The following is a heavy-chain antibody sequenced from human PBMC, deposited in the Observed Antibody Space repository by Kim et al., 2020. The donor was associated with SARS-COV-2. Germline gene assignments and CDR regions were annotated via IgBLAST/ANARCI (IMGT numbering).Heavy chain of an antibody. Sequence: ASVKVSCKASGYTFTSYGINWVRQAPGQGLEWMGWISAYNGNTNHAQKLQGRVTMTTHTSTSTAYMELRSLRSDDTAVYYCARDPSQYCSSTSCNRYFQHWGQGTLVTVSS. J-gene: IGHJ1*01. V-gene: IGHV1-18*01. CDR2: ISAYNGNT. CDR3: ARDPSQYCSSTSCNRYFQH. CDR1: GYTFTSYG. D-gene: IGHD2-2*01.